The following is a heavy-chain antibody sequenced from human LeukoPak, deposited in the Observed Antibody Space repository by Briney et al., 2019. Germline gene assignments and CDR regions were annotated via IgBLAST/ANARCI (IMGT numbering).Heavy chain of an antibody. J-gene: IGHJ3*02. CDR1: GYSISSGYY. CDR2: IYTSGST. Sequence: PSETLSLTCTVSGYSISSGYYWSWIRQPAGKGLEWIGRIYTSGSTNYNPSLKSRVTMSVDTSKNQFSLKLSSVTAADTAVYYCAREYGGNSDAFDIWGQGTMVTVSS. V-gene: IGHV4-4*07. CDR3: AREYGGNSDAFDI. D-gene: IGHD4-23*01.